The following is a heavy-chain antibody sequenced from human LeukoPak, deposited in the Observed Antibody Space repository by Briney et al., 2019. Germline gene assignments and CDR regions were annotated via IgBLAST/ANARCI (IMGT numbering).Heavy chain of an antibody. CDR3: ARGDVYGGYYDSSGPYFDY. CDR2: ISYDGSNK. CDR1: GFTFSSYG. V-gene: IGHV3-30*03. D-gene: IGHD3-22*01. Sequence: GGSLRLSCAASGFTFSSYGMHWVRQAPGKGLEWVAVISYDGSNKYYVDSVKGRFTIPRDNAKNSLYLQMNSLRAEDTAVYYCARGDVYGGYYDSSGPYFDYWGQGTLVTVSS. J-gene: IGHJ4*02.